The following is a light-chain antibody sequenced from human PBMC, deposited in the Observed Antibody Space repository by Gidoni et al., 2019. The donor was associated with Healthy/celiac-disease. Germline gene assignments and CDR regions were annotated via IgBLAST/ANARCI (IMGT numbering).Light chain of an antibody. V-gene: IGLV1-40*01. CDR2: GNS. J-gene: IGLJ3*02. Sequence: QSVLTQPPSVSGAPGQRVTIPCTGSSSNIGAGYDVHWYQQLPGTAPKLLIYGNSNRPSGVPDRFSGSKSGTSASLAITGLQAEDEADYYCQSDDSSLSGRVFGGGTKLTVL. CDR1: SSNIGAGYD. CDR3: QSDDSSLSGRV.